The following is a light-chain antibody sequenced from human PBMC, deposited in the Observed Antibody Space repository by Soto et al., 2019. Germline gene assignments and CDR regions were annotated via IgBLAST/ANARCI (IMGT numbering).Light chain of an antibody. CDR1: SSDIGGYNF. V-gene: IGLV2-14*01. Sequence: QSALTQPASVSGSPGQSITISCTGTSSDIGGYNFVSWYQQHPDKAPKFMIYNVNIRPSGVSDRFSGSKSGNTASLTISGLQAEDEADYYCSSYTSGSRYVFGTGTQLTVL. CDR2: NVN. CDR3: SSYTSGSRYV. J-gene: IGLJ1*01.